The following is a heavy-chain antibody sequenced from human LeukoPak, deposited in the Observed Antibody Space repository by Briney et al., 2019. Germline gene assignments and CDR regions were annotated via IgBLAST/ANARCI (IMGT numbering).Heavy chain of an antibody. Sequence: SETLSLTCTVSGGSISSYYWSWIRQPPGKGLEWIGYIYYSGSTNYNPSLKSRVTISVDTSKNQFSLKLSSVTAADTAVYYCARHFGCWELRGNYFDYWGQGTLVTVSS. CDR1: GGSISSYY. V-gene: IGHV4-59*08. CDR2: IYYSGST. D-gene: IGHD1-26*01. J-gene: IGHJ4*02. CDR3: ARHFGCWELRGNYFDY.